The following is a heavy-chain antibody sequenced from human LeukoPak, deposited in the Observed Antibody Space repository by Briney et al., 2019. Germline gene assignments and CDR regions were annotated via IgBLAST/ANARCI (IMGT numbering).Heavy chain of an antibody. D-gene: IGHD2-2*02. V-gene: IGHV4-61*02. CDR1: GGSISSGSYC. J-gene: IGHJ5*02. CDR3: ARAALYCSSTSCYSWFDP. CDR2: IYTSGST. Sequence: SETLSLTCTVSGGSISSGSYCWSWIRQPAGKGLEWIGRIYTSGSTNYNPSLKSRVTMSVDTSKNQFSLKLSSVTAADTAVYYCARAALYCSSTSCYSWFDPWGQGTLVTVSS.